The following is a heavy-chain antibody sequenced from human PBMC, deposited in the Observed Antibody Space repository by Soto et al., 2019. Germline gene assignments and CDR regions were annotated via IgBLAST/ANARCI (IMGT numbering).Heavy chain of an antibody. CDR2: ISYDGSNK. CDR1: GFTFSSYA. Sequence: QVQLVESGGGVVQPGRSLRLSCAASGFTFSSYAMHWVRQAPGKGLERVAVISYDGSNKYYADSVKGRFTISRDNSKNTLYLQMNSLRAEDTAVYYCARDPDEYSSGWYSYFDYWGQGTLVTVSS. CDR3: ARDPDEYSSGWYSYFDY. J-gene: IGHJ4*02. V-gene: IGHV3-30-3*01. D-gene: IGHD6-19*01.